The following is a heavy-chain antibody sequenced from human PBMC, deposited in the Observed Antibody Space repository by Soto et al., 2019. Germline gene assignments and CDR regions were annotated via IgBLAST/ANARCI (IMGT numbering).Heavy chain of an antibody. CDR2: ILVGGST. J-gene: IGHJ3*02. V-gene: IGHV3-23*01. CDR3: EKATATGGGAFDI. Sequence: PGGSLRLSCAASGFTCSSYDMSWVRQAPGKGLEWVSTILVGGSTHYPDSVKGRFTISRDNSKNTVFLQMNSLTAGDTAVYYCEKATATGGGAFDICGQGTMVTVSS. D-gene: IGHD2-8*02. CDR1: GFTCSSYD.